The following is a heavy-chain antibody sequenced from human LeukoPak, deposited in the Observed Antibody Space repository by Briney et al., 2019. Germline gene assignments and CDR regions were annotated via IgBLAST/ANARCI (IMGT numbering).Heavy chain of an antibody. CDR2: ISGSGGST. CDR1: GFTFRSHA. D-gene: IGHD6-13*01. V-gene: IGHV3-23*01. Sequence: GGSLRLSCAASGFTFRSHAMSWVRQAPGKGLEWVSAISGSGGSTYYADSVKGRFTISRDNSKTTLYLQVNSLRAEDTAVYYCAKDFAVYSTSYYDYWGQGALVIVSS. J-gene: IGHJ4*02. CDR3: AKDFAVYSTSYYDY.